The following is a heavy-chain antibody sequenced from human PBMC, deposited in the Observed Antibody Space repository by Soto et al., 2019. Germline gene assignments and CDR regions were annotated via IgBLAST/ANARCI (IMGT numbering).Heavy chain of an antibody. Sequence: PGGSLRLSCAASGFTFDDYVMHWVRQAPGKGLEWVSGISWNSGSIGYADSVKGRFTISRDNAKNSLYLQMNSLRAEDTALYYCAKDTVDGLDYWGQGTLVTVSS. V-gene: IGHV3-9*01. CDR3: AKDTVDGLDY. J-gene: IGHJ4*02. CDR1: GFTFDDYV. CDR2: ISWNSGSI.